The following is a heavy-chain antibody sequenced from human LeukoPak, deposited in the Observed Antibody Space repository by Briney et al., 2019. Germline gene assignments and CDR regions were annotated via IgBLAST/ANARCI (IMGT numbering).Heavy chain of an antibody. CDR3: AKSSSSGWYPYYFDY. D-gene: IGHD6-19*01. J-gene: IGHJ4*02. Sequence: GGTLRLSCAASGFTFSSYGMNWVRQAPGKGLEWVSGISGSGGSTYYADSVKGRFTISRDNSKNTLYLQMNSLRAEDTAVYYCAKSSSSGWYPYYFDYWGQGTLVTVSS. CDR1: GFTFSSYG. V-gene: IGHV3-23*01. CDR2: ISGSGGST.